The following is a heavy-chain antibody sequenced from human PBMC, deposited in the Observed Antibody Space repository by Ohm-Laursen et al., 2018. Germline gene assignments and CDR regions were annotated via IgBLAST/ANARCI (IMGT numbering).Heavy chain of an antibody. CDR1: GGSISSYY. D-gene: IGHD2-2*01. CDR3: AREGVVPAAPYGMDV. Sequence: SETLSLTCTVSGGSISSYYWSWIRQPPGKGLEWIGYIYYSGSTNYNPSLKSRVTISVDTSKNQFSLKLSSVTAADTAVYYCAREGVVPAAPYGMDVWGQGTTVTVSS. J-gene: IGHJ6*02. CDR2: IYYSGST. V-gene: IGHV4-59*01.